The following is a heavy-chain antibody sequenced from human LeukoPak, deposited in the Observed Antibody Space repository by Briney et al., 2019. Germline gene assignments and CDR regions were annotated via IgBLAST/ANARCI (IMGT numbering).Heavy chain of an antibody. J-gene: IGHJ4*02. CDR3: ARRGDSPMIGDH. D-gene: IGHD3-16*01. CDR1: GFTFSSYG. Sequence: PGGSLRLSCAASGFTFSSYGMNWVRQAPGKGLEWLSYLSNTGNIHYAQSLKGRFTISRDNDKSSLYLQMDGLRAEDTAVYYCARRGDSPMIGDHWGQGILVTVAS. CDR2: LSNTGNI. V-gene: IGHV3-48*01.